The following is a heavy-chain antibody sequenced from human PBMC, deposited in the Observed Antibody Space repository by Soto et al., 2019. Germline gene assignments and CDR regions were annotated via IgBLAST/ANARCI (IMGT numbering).Heavy chain of an antibody. CDR1: GGSISSYY. CDR3: ARLGEGSDILTGYYTIPWLDP. CDR2: IYYSGST. Sequence: SETLSLTWTVSGGSISSYYWSWIRQPPGKGLEWIGYIYYSGSTNYNPSLKSRVTISVDTSKNQFSLKLSSVTAADTAVYYCARLGEGSDILTGYYTIPWLDPRGQGTLVTVSS. D-gene: IGHD3-9*01. J-gene: IGHJ5*02. V-gene: IGHV4-59*08.